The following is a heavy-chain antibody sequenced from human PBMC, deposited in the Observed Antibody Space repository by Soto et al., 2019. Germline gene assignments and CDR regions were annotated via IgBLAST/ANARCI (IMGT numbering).Heavy chain of an antibody. CDR1: GFTFSDYY. J-gene: IGHJ4*01. CDR3: GRVAFPPQFRVPF. Sequence: QVQLVESGGGLVKPGGSLRLSCAASGFTFSDYYMAWIRQAPGKGLEWISYISGSTTYTSYADSVKGRFTISRDNAENSLHLQMNSLRVEDTAVYFCGRVAFPPQFRVPFWGHGTLVTVSS. V-gene: IGHV3-11*06. CDR2: ISGSTTYT.